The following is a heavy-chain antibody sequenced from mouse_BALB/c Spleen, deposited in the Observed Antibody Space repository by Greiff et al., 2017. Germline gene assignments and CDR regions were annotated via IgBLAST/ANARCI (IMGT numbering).Heavy chain of an antibody. D-gene: IGHD2-14*01. CDR3: AREDRYDLYYYAMDY. V-gene: IGHV5-4*02. CDR2: ISDGGSYT. Sequence: EVMLVESGGGLVKPGGSLKLSCAASGFTFSDYYMYWVRQTPEKRLEWVATISDGGSYTYYPDSVKGRFTISRDNAKNNLYLQMSSLKSEDTAMYYCAREDRYDLYYYAMDYWGQGTSVTVSS. J-gene: IGHJ4*01. CDR1: GFTFSDYY.